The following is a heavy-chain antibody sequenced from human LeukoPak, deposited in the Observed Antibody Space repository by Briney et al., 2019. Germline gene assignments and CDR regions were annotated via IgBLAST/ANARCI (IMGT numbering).Heavy chain of an antibody. CDR3: ARQRAGGYYYDY. Sequence: PSETLSLTCTVSGGSISSYYWGWIRQPPGKGLEWIGYIYYSGSTNYNPSLKSRVTISVDTSENQFSLKLSSVTAADTAVYYCARQRAGGYYYDYVGQGTLVAVSS. D-gene: IGHD6-13*01. CDR2: IYYSGST. CDR1: GGSISSYY. J-gene: IGHJ4*02. V-gene: IGHV4-59*08.